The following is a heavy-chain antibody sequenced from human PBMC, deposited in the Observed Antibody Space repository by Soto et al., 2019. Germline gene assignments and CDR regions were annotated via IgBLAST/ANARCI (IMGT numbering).Heavy chain of an antibody. CDR3: ARAGVERAQHYDFWSGPNDRPMDYGMDV. V-gene: IGHV3-48*03. Sequence: GGSLRLSCAASGFTFSSYEMNWVRQAPGKGLEWVSYISSSGSTIYYADSVKGRFTISRDNAKNSLYLQMNSLRAEDTAVYYCARAGVERAQHYDFWSGPNDRPMDYGMDVWGQGTTVTVSS. J-gene: IGHJ6*02. CDR2: ISSSGSTI. D-gene: IGHD3-3*01. CDR1: GFTFSSYE.